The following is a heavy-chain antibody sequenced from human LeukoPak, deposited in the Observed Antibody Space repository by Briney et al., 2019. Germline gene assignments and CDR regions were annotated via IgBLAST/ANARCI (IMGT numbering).Heavy chain of an antibody. Sequence: GGSLRLSCAASGFTFSSYWMSWVRQAPGKGLEWVAVTSYDESNKYYADSVKGRFTISRDNSKKTLYLQMNSLRDEDTAIYYCARVVVSSSSDYFDYWGQGTLVIVSS. CDR3: ARVVVSSSSDYFDY. CDR2: TSYDESNK. V-gene: IGHV3-30*03. J-gene: IGHJ4*02. D-gene: IGHD6-6*01. CDR1: GFTFSSYW.